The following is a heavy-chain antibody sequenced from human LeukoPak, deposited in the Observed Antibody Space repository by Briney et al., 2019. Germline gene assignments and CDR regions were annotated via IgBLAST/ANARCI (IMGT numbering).Heavy chain of an antibody. V-gene: IGHV4-38-2*02. CDR1: GYSISSGNY. Sequence: SETLSLTCTVSGYSISSGNYWGWIRQSPGKGLEWIGTIYHSGSTYYNPSLKSRVTISVDTSKNQFSLKLSSVTAADTAVYYCARGGPKATSRNFDYWGQGTLVTVSS. J-gene: IGHJ4*02. D-gene: IGHD5-12*01. CDR3: ARGGPKATSRNFDY. CDR2: IYHSGST.